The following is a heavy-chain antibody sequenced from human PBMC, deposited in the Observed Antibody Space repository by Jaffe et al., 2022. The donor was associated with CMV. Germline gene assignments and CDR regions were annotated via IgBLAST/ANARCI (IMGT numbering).Heavy chain of an antibody. Sequence: EVQLLESGGGLVQPGGSLRLSCAASGFTFSSYAMSWVRQAPGKGLEWVSAISGSGGSTYYADSVKGRFTISRDNSKNTLYLQMNSLRAEDTAVYYCAKDLDIVVVPAAIVPGQWADPPYYYYGMDVWGQGTTVTVSS. J-gene: IGHJ6*02. CDR1: GFTFSSYA. CDR3: AKDLDIVVVPAAIVPGQWADPPYYYYGMDV. D-gene: IGHD2-2*03. V-gene: IGHV3-23*01. CDR2: ISGSGGST.